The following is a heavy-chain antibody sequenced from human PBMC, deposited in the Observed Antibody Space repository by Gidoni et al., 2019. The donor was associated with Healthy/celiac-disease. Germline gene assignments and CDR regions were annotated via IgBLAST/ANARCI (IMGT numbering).Heavy chain of an antibody. CDR1: GFSLSNPRMG. CDR2: IFLNDEK. V-gene: IGHV2-26*01. D-gene: IGHD1-1*01. Sequence: QVTLKESGPVLVKPTDTITLTCTVSGFSLSNPRMGVSWLRQPPGKALEWLAHIFLNDEKSYSKSLKSRPTISKNTSKSQVVHTMTNMYPVDTATDYCALEDPMYRVFDPWGQGTLVTVSS. J-gene: IGHJ5*02. CDR3: ALEDPMYRVFDP.